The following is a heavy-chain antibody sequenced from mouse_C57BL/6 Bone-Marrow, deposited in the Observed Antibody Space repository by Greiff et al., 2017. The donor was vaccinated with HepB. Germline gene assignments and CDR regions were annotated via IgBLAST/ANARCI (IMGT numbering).Heavy chain of an antibody. V-gene: IGHV1-18*01. D-gene: IGHD3-2*01. CDR2: INPNNGGT. Sequence: VQLQQSGPELVKPGASVKIPCKASGYTFTDYNMDWVKQSHGKSLEWIGDINPNNGGTIYNQKFKGQATLTVDKSSSTAYMELRSLTSEDTAVYYCARMGSDSPYYYAMDYWGQGTSVTVSS. CDR3: ARMGSDSPYYYAMDY. J-gene: IGHJ4*01. CDR1: GYTFTDYN.